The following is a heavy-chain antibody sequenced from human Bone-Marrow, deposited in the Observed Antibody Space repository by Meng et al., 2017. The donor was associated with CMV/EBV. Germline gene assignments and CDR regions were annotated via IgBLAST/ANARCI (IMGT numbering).Heavy chain of an antibody. CDR3: ARDTLNWNFDY. V-gene: IGHV1-18*01. J-gene: IGHJ4*02. Sequence: ASVKVSCKASGYTFTNYGITWVRQAPGQGLEWMGWSSTYNGNTNYAQRLQGRVTMTTDTSTSTAYLSLRRLRSDDTAVYFCARDTLNWNFDYWGQGTPVTVSP. CDR2: SSTYNGNT. CDR1: GYTFTNYG. D-gene: IGHD1-1*01.